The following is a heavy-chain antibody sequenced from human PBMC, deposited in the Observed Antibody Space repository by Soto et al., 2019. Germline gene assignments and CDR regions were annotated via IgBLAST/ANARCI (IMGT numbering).Heavy chain of an antibody. CDR1: GYNFNTYW. J-gene: IGHJ4*02. CDR2: IYLGDSDT. CDR3: ATSTVSYVDIVSSTTRGYFDH. D-gene: IGHD5-12*01. V-gene: IGHV5-51*01. Sequence: GESLKISCEGSGYNFNTYWIGWVRQMPGKDLESSALIYLGDSDTRYSPSFEGQVTLSVDRSISTAYLQWSSLKAADTAMYYCATSTVSYVDIVSSTTRGYFDHWGQGTLVTVSS.